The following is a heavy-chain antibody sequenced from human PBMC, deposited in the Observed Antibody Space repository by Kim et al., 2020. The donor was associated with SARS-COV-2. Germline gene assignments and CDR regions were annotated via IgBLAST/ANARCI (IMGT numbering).Heavy chain of an antibody. CDR2: ISSSSSYI. CDR3: AREKVGGAASYYYYGMDV. CDR1: GFTFSSYS. D-gene: IGHD3-16*01. J-gene: IGHJ6*02. Sequence: GGSLRLSCAASGFTFSSYSMNWVRQAPGKGLEWVSSISSSSSYIYYADSVKGRFTISRDNAKNSLYLQMNSLRAEDTAVYYCAREKVGGAASYYYYGMDVWGQGTTVTVSS. V-gene: IGHV3-21*01.